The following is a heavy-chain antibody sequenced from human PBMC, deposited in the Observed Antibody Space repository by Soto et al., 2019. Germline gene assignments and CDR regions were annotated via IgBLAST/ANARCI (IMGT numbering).Heavy chain of an antibody. J-gene: IGHJ4*02. Sequence: EVQLVESGGGLVQPGGSLRLSCAASGFTFSSYWMSWVRQAPGKGLEWVANIKQDGSEKYYVDSVKGRFTISRDNAKNSLYLQMNSLRAEDTAVYYCARVGVNWNDRGGFFFDYWGQGTLVTVSS. V-gene: IGHV3-7*01. CDR3: ARVGVNWNDRGGFFFDY. D-gene: IGHD1-1*01. CDR1: GFTFSSYW. CDR2: IKQDGSEK.